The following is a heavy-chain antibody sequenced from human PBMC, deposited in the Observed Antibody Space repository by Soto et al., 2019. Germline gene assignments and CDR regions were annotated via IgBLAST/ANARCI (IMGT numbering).Heavy chain of an antibody. D-gene: IGHD2-2*01. Sequence: GGSLRLSCAASGFTFSSYAMSWVRQAPGKGLEWASAISGSGGSTYYADSVKGRFTISRDNSKNTLYLQMNSLRAEDTAVYYCAKEGYCSSTSCYWNQINWFDPWGQGTLVTVSS. CDR1: GFTFSSYA. J-gene: IGHJ5*02. CDR2: ISGSGGST. V-gene: IGHV3-23*01. CDR3: AKEGYCSSTSCYWNQINWFDP.